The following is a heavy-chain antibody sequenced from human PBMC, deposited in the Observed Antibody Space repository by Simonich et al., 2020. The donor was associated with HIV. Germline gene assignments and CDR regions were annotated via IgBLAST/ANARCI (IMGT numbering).Heavy chain of an antibody. J-gene: IGHJ4*02. Sequence: QVQLQQWGAGLLKPSETLSLTCAVYGGSFSGYYWSWIRQPPGEGLEWIGEINHSGSTNYNPSLKSRVTISVATSKNQFSLKLSSVTAADTAVYYCARGFYQRLYYFDYWGQGTLVTVSS. CDR2: INHSGST. D-gene: IGHD2-2*01. CDR1: GGSFSGYY. V-gene: IGHV4-34*01. CDR3: ARGFYQRLYYFDY.